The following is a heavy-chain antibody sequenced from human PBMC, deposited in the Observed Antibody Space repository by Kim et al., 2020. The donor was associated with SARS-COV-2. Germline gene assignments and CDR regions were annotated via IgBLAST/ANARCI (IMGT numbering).Heavy chain of an antibody. CDR2: INHSGST. CDR3: ARGHFFSSGWFRESNWFDP. J-gene: IGHJ5*02. Sequence: SETLSLTCAVYGGSFSGYYWSWIRQPPGKGLEWIGEINHSGSTNYNPSLKSRVTISVDTSKNQFSLKLSSVTAADTAVYYCARGHFFSSGWFRESNWFDPWGQGTLVTVSS. D-gene: IGHD6-19*01. CDR1: GGSFSGYY. V-gene: IGHV4-34*01.